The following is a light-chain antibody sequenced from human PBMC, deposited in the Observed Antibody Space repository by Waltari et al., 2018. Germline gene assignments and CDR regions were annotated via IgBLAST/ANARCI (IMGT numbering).Light chain of an antibody. CDR3: QMYVNLPAT. V-gene: IGKV3-20*01. J-gene: IGKJ1*01. CDR2: QTS. CDR1: QSVGKY. Sequence: SAPLSCRASQSVGKYLAWYQQKPGQAPRLLIDQTSTRATGIPDRFSGSGSGTDFSLTISRLEPEDFAVYHCQMYVNLPATFGQGTKVEI.